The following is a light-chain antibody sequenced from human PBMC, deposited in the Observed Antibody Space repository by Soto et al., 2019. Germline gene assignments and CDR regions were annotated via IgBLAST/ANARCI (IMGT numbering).Light chain of an antibody. Sequence: DIQMTQSPYSVSASVGDRVTITCQASQGISSWLAWYQQKPGKAPKLLIYTASSLKSGVPSRFSGSGSGTEFTLTISSLQPDDFATYYCQHYNSYSEAFGQGTKVDIK. CDR1: QGISSW. CDR2: TAS. J-gene: IGKJ1*01. V-gene: IGKV1-5*03. CDR3: QHYNSYSEA.